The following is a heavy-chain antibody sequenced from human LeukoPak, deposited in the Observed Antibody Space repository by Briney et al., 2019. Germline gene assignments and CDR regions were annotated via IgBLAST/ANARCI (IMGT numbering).Heavy chain of an antibody. J-gene: IGHJ5*02. CDR1: GGSISSSSYF. D-gene: IGHD6-13*01. Sequence: SETLSLTCTVSGGSISSSSYFWGWIRQPPGKGLEWIGSMYYSGSTYYNPSLKSRVTISVDTSKNQFSLKLSSVTAADTAVYYCARHLGYSSSWYTANWFDPWGQGTLVTVSS. V-gene: IGHV4-39*01. CDR3: ARHLGYSSSWYTANWFDP. CDR2: MYYSGST.